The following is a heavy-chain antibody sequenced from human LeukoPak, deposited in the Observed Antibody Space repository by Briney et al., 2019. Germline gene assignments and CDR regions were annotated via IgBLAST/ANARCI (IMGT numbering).Heavy chain of an antibody. CDR1: GFTFTNYN. J-gene: IGHJ4*02. Sequence: GGSLRLSCAASGFTFTNYNMNWVRQAPGKGLEWVSSISSSSSYIYYADSVKGRFTISRDNAKNSLYLQMNSLRAEDTAVYYCARGAHYYYDSSGYSYGDDYWGQGTLVTVSP. CDR2: ISSSSSYI. CDR3: ARGAHYYYDSSGYSYGDDY. V-gene: IGHV3-21*01. D-gene: IGHD3-22*01.